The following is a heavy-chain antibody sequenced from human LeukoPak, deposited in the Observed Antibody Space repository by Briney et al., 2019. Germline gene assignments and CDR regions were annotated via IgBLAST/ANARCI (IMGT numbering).Heavy chain of an antibody. V-gene: IGHV3-30*03. CDR1: GFTFSSYS. D-gene: IGHD3-3*01. CDR3: VRVFLESLTAGYFDH. Sequence: GGSLRLSCAASGFTFSSYSMNWVRQAPGKGLEWVAVISYDGRQKYYADSVKGRFTIPRDNSKDTVYLQMNSLRDEDSATYYCVRVFLESLTAGYFDHWGQGTLVTVSP. CDR2: ISYDGRQK. J-gene: IGHJ4*02.